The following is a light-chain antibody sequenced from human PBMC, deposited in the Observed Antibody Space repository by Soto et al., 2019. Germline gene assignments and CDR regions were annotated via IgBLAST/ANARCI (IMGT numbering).Light chain of an antibody. CDR1: QSVSSY. CDR3: QQRSNWPPIT. J-gene: IGKJ5*01. CDR2: DAS. V-gene: IGKV3-11*01. Sequence: EIVLTQSQATLSLSPGERATLSCRCSQSVSSYLAWYQQKPGQAPRLLIYDASNRATGIPARFSGSGSGTDFTLTNSSLQPEDFAVYYCQQRSNWPPITFGQGTRLEIK.